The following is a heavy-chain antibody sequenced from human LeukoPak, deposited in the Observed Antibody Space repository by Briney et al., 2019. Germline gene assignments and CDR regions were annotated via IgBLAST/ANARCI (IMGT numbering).Heavy chain of an antibody. CDR3: AKVIRGGYGMDV. CDR1: GXTFSSFG. D-gene: IGHD3-10*01. J-gene: IGHJ6*02. V-gene: IGHV3-48*02. Sequence: RGSLRLSCAASGXTFSSFGMNWVRQAPGKGLEWVSYISDSSSITYYADSVKGRFTISRDNAKNSLSLQLNSLRDEDTAVYFCAKVIRGGYGMDVWGQGTTVTVSS. CDR2: ISDSSSIT.